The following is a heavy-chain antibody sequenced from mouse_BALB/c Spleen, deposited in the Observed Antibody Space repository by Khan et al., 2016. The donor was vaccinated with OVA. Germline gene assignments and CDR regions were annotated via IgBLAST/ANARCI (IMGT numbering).Heavy chain of an antibody. CDR2: ISYDGNS. Sequence: EVQLQESGPGLVKPSQSLSLTCSVTGYSITSGYFWNWIRQFPGNKLEWMGSISYDGNSNYNPYLKNRISITRDTSKNQIYLKLNSGTPEETATYYGERGDSSGPTWFAYWGQGTRVTVSA. CDR3: ERGDSSGPTWFAY. J-gene: IGHJ3*01. V-gene: IGHV3-6*02. D-gene: IGHD3-2*01. CDR1: GYSITSGYF.